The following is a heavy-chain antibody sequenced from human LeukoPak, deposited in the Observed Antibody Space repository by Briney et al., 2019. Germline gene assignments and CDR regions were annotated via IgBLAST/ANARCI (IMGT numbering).Heavy chain of an antibody. V-gene: IGHV3-7*04. Sequence: PGQSLRLSCAASGFTFSSYWMSWVRQAPGNGLEWVAIIKQDGTEKYYVDSVKGRFTISRDNAKNSLYLQMSNLRAEDTAVYYCARGVGATHFDYWGQGTLVTVSS. J-gene: IGHJ4*02. CDR2: IKQDGTEK. D-gene: IGHD1-26*01. CDR3: ARGVGATHFDY. CDR1: GFTFSSYW.